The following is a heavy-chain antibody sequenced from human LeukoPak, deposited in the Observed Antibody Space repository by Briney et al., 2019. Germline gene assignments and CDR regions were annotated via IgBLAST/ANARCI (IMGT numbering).Heavy chain of an antibody. J-gene: IGHJ4*02. Sequence: ASEKVSCTASGYTFTSYDINWVRQATGQGLEWMGWMNPNSGSTGYAQKFQGRVTITRNTSISTAYMELSGLRSEDTAVYYCARGRSTGYPYYFEYGGQGTLVTVSS. CDR2: MNPNSGST. CDR1: GYTFTSYD. V-gene: IGHV1-8*03. D-gene: IGHD5-12*01. CDR3: ARGRSTGYPYYFEY.